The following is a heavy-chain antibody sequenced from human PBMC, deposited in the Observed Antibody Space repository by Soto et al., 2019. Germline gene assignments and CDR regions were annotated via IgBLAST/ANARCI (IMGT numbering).Heavy chain of an antibody. CDR2: IHHSEAT. Sequence: SDTLSLTCAVSGASVISTKWWSWVRQSPGKELEWIGAIHHSEATNYNPSLESRVTISIDKSKNQFSLKLSSVPAADTAVYYCARRIVATETFAYWGQGTLVTVSS. CDR3: ARRIVATETFAY. J-gene: IGHJ4*02. V-gene: IGHV4-4*02. D-gene: IGHD5-12*01. CDR1: GASVISTKW.